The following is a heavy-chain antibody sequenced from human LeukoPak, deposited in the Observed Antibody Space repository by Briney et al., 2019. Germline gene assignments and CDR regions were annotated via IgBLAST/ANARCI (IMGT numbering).Heavy chain of an antibody. CDR3: ARKRGSFDY. V-gene: IGHV4-34*01. Sequence: MPSETLSLTCAVYGGSFSGYYWSWIRQPPGKGLEWIGEINHSGSTNYNPSLKSRVTISVDTSKNQFSLKLSSVTAADTAVYYCARKRGSFDYWGQGTLVTVSS. CDR1: GGSFSGYY. J-gene: IGHJ4*02. CDR2: INHSGST.